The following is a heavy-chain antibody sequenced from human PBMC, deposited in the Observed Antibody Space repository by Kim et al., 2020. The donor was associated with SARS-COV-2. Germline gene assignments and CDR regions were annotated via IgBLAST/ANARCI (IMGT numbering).Heavy chain of an antibody. Sequence: GGSLRLSCAASGFTFSSYGMHWVRQAPGKGLEWVAVISYDGSNKYYADSVKGRFTISRDNSKNTLYLQMNSLRAEDTAVYYCARRRRWDGMDVWGQGTTV. CDR2: ISYDGSNK. CDR3: ARRRRWDGMDV. CDR1: GFTFSSYG. V-gene: IGHV3-33*05. D-gene: IGHD1-26*01. J-gene: IGHJ6*02.